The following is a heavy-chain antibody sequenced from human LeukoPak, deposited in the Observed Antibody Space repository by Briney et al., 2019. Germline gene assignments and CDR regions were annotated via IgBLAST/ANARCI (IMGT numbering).Heavy chain of an antibody. J-gene: IGHJ6*03. D-gene: IGHD6-19*01. CDR1: GFTFDDYG. CDR2: INWNGGST. V-gene: IGHV3-20*04. CDR3: AKGAAGYYYYMDV. Sequence: GGSLRLSCAASGFTFDDYGMSWVRQAPGKGLEWVSGINWNGGSTGYADSVKGRFTISRDNAKNSLYLQMNSLRAEDMALYYCAKGAAGYYYYMDVWGKGTTVTVSS.